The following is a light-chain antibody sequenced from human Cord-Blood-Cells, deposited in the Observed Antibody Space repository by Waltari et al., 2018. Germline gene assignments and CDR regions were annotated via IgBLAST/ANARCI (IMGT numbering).Light chain of an antibody. CDR2: DVS. J-gene: IGLJ3*02. CDR3: SSYTSSSTWV. Sequence: QSALTQPASVSGSPEQSITISCTATSSDVGGYNYVSWYQQHPAKAPKLMIYDVSKRPSGVSNRFSGSKSGNTASLTISGLQAEDEADYYCSSYTSSSTWVFGGGTKLTVL. CDR1: SSDVGGYNY. V-gene: IGLV2-14*01.